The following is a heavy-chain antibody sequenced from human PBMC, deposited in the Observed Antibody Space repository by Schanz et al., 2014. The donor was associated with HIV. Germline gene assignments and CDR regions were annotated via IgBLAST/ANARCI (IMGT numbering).Heavy chain of an antibody. CDR3: ARGGSGWYGYEGFDY. D-gene: IGHD6-19*01. Sequence: QVQLVQSGAEVKKPGASVKVSCKASGYTFTGYYMHWVRPAPGQRLEWMGWISPNNGNRNYAQKLQGRVTMTTDTSTTTAYMELRSLRSDETAIYYCARGGSGWYGYEGFDYWGQGTLVTVSS. CDR2: ISPNNGNR. J-gene: IGHJ4*02. V-gene: IGHV1-18*04. CDR1: GYTFTGYY.